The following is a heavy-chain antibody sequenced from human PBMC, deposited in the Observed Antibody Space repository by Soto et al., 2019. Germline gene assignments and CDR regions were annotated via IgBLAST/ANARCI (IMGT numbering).Heavy chain of an antibody. CDR2: INRSGST. CDR3: ARGPGSGWTLNNWFDP. Sequence: SETLSLTCAVYGGSFSGYYWSWIRQPPGKGLEWIGEINRSGSTNYNPSLKSRVTISVNTSKNQFSLKLSSVTAADTAVYYCARGPGSGWTLNNWFDPWGQGTLVTVSS. D-gene: IGHD6-19*01. CDR1: GGSFSGYY. J-gene: IGHJ5*02. V-gene: IGHV4-34*01.